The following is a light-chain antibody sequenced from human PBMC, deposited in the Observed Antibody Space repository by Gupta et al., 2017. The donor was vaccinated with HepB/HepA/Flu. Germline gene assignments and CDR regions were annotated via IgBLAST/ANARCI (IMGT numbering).Light chain of an antibody. CDR1: QAIRND. CDR3: QQDNTSPRT. V-gene: IGKV1-6*01. Sequence: AIQMTQSPSSLSASVGDRVTITCRASQAIRNDLGWYQQKPGKAPKLLIYAASKAQSGLPSRISSSGSGTDITLIISMLQPEDFATYCCQQDNTSPRTFGEGTKVEIK. J-gene: IGKJ4*02. CDR2: AAS.